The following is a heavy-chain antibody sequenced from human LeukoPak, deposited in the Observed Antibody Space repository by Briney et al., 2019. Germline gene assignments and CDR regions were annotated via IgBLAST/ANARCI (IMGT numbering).Heavy chain of an antibody. J-gene: IGHJ4*02. CDR3: ARDPGSGYYTNYFDY. V-gene: IGHV3-11*01. CDR2: ISSTGNTI. D-gene: IGHD3-3*01. CDR1: GFTFRNYY. Sequence: GGSLRLSCAASGFTFRNYYMNWIRQAPGKGLEWISYISSTGNTIYYADSVKGRFTISRDNAKNSLYLQMNSLRAEDTAVYYCARDPGSGYYTNYFDYWGQGTLVTVSS.